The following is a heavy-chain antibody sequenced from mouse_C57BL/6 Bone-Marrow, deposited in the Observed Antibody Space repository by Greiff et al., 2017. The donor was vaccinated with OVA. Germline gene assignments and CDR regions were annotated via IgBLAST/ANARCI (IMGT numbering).Heavy chain of an antibody. Sequence: QVQLQQPGAELVKPGASVKLSCKASGYTFTSYWMQWVKQRPGQGLEWIGEIDPSDSYTNYNQKFKGKATLTVDTSSSTAYMQLSSRTSEDSAVYYCARDYEAMDYWGQGTSVTVSS. J-gene: IGHJ4*01. CDR2: IDPSDSYT. CDR3: ARDYEAMDY. CDR1: GYTFTSYW. V-gene: IGHV1-50*01.